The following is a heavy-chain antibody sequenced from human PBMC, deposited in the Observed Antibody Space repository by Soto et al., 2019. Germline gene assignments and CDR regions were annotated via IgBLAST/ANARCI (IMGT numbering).Heavy chain of an antibody. CDR1: GGTFSSYT. J-gene: IGHJ4*02. V-gene: IGHV1-69*02. CDR3: ARTDTMVRGVQFEKDY. D-gene: IGHD3-10*01. Sequence: KVECKASGGTFSSYTISWVRQAPGQGLEWMGRIIPILGIANYAQKFQGRVTITADKSTSTAYMELSSLRSEDTAVYYCARTDTMVRGVQFEKDYWAQGTLVTVSS. CDR2: IIPILGIA.